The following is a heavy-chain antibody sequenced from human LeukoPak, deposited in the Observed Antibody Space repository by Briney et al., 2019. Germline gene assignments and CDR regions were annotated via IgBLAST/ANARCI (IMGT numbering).Heavy chain of an antibody. CDR3: ARGHYGSGSYYSRGGYFDY. CDR2: IYYSGST. D-gene: IGHD3-10*01. CDR1: GGSIRSGDYY. J-gene: IGHJ4*02. Sequence: SETLSLTCTVSGGSIRSGDYYWSWIRQPPGKGLEWIGYIYYSGSTYYNPSLKSRVTISVDTSKNQFSLKLSSVTAADTAVYYCARGHYGSGSYYSRGGYFDYWGQGTLVTVSS. V-gene: IGHV4-30-4*08.